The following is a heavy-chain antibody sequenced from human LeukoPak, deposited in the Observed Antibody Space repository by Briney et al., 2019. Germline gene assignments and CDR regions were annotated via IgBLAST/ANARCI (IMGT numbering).Heavy chain of an antibody. CDR3: ARITMVRGGYFDY. J-gene: IGHJ4*02. CDR2: ISYDGSNK. V-gene: IGHV3-30*04. Sequence: PGRSLRLSCAASGFTFSSYAMHWVRQAPGKGPEWVAVISYDGSNKYYADSVKGRFTISRDNSKNTLYLQMNSLRAEDTAVYYCARITMVRGGYFDYWGQGTLVTVSS. D-gene: IGHD3-10*01. CDR1: GFTFSSYA.